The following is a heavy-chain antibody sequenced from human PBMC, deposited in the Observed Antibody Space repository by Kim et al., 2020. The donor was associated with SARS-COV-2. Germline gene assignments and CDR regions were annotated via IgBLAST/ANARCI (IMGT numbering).Heavy chain of an antibody. Sequence: GGSLRLSCAASGFTFSSYWMSWVRQAPGKGLEWVANIKQDGSEKYYVDSVKGRFTISRDNAKNSLYLQMNSLRAEDTAVYYCARDVGGYDFWSGYYEIYYFDYWGQGTLVTVSS. D-gene: IGHD3-3*01. CDR1: GFTFSSYW. CDR2: IKQDGSEK. J-gene: IGHJ4*02. V-gene: IGHV3-7*01. CDR3: ARDVGGYDFWSGYYEIYYFDY.